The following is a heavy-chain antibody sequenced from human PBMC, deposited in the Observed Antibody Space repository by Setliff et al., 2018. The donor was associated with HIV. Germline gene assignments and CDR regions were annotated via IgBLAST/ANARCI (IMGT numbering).Heavy chain of an antibody. J-gene: IGHJ3*02. CDR3: AKSLQLYCSGGSCPSDAFDI. CDR2: ISGSGGGT. CDR1: GFTFSSYA. V-gene: IGHV3-23*01. D-gene: IGHD2-15*01. Sequence: LRLSCAASGFTFSSYAMNWVRQAPGKGLEWVPEISGSGGGTYYADSMKGRFTISRDNSNNTLYLQMNSLRAEDTAVYYCAKSLQLYCSGGSCPSDAFDIWGQGTMVTVSS.